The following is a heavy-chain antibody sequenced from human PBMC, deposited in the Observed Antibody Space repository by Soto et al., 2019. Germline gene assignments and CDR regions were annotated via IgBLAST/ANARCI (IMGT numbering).Heavy chain of an antibody. CDR3: ARGRRWLVQSGDAFDI. J-gene: IGHJ3*02. V-gene: IGHV1-18*01. Sequence: ASVKVSCKASGYTFTNYGISWVRQAPGQGLEWMGWISVYNGNTNYAQKLQGRVTMTTDTSTSTAYMELRSLRSDDTAVYYCARGRRWLVQSGDAFDIWGQGTMVTVSS. CDR1: GYTFTNYG. D-gene: IGHD6-19*01. CDR2: ISVYNGNT.